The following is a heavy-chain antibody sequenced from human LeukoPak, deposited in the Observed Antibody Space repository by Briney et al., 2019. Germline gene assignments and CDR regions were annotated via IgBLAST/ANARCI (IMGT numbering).Heavy chain of an antibody. V-gene: IGHV4-4*07. Sequence: SETLSLTCAVYGGSFSGYYWSWIRQPAGKGLEWIGRIYISGSTNYNPSLKSRVTMSVDTSKNQFSLKLSSVTAADTAVYYCARDRGTWNDDGFDYWGQGTLVTVSS. J-gene: IGHJ4*02. CDR3: ARDRGTWNDDGFDY. CDR2: IYISGST. CDR1: GGSFSGYY. D-gene: IGHD1-1*01.